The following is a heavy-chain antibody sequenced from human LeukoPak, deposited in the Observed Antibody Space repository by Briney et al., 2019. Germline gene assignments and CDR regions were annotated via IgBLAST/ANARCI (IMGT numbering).Heavy chain of an antibody. CDR3: ARDRQYYYDSSGYTDAFDI. V-gene: IGHV3-21*01. D-gene: IGHD3-22*01. Sequence: GGSLRLSCAASGFTFSSYAMNWVRQAPGKGLEWVSSISSSSSYIYYADSVKGRFTISRDNAKNSLYLQMNSLRAEDTAVYYCARDRQYYYDSSGYTDAFDIWGQGTMVTVSS. J-gene: IGHJ3*02. CDR1: GFTFSSYA. CDR2: ISSSSSYI.